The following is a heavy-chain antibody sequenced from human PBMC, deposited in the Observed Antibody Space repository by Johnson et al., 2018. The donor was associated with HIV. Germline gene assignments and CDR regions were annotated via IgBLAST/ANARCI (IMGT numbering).Heavy chain of an antibody. CDR2: ISYDGSNK. CDR1: GITFSSYA. D-gene: IGHD2-21*02. CDR3: AGVTGADDAFDI. Sequence: QVQLVESGGGVVQPGRSLRLSRAASGITFSSYAMHWVRQAPGRGLEWVTVISYDGSNKYYTDSVKGRFTISRDNSKNTLYLQRNSLRADDTAVYYCAGVTGADDAFDIWGQGTMVTVSS. V-gene: IGHV3-30-3*01. J-gene: IGHJ3*02.